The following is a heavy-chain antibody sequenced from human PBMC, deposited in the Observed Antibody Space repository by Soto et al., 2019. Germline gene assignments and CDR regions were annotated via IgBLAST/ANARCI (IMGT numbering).Heavy chain of an antibody. J-gene: IGHJ4*02. Sequence: HPGGSLRLSCAASGFTFSSYAMSWVRQAPGKGLGWVSAISGSGGSTYYADSVKGRFTISRDNSKNTLYLQMNSLRAEDTAVYYCAKDWDYYGSGSYSDYWGQGTLVTVSS. V-gene: IGHV3-23*01. CDR2: ISGSGGST. CDR3: AKDWDYYGSGSYSDY. D-gene: IGHD3-10*01. CDR1: GFTFSSYA.